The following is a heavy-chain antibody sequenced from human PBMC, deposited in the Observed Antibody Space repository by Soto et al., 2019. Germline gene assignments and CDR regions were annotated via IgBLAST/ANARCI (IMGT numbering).Heavy chain of an antibody. Sequence: SETLSLTCTVSGGSISSYYWSWIRQPPEKRLAWIGYIYYSGSTNYTPSLKSRVTISVDTSKNQLVLTMTNMDPVDTATYYFARIALRYYDTSGSPYFDYWGQGTLVTVSS. V-gene: IGHV4-59*01. CDR2: IYYSGST. CDR1: GGSISSYY. CDR3: ARIALRYYDTSGSPYFDY. D-gene: IGHD3-22*01. J-gene: IGHJ4*02.